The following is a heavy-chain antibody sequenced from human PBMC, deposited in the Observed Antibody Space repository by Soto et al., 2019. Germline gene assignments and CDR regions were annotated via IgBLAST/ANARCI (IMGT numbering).Heavy chain of an antibody. CDR2: IFYSGST. V-gene: IGHV4-39*01. J-gene: IGHJ6*02. D-gene: IGHD2-15*01. CDR1: GGSISSSSYY. CDR3: ARHLTYCSAGSCYSDFPYYGMDV. Sequence: QLQLQESGPGLVKPSETLSLTCTVSGGSISSSSYYWGWIRQPPGKGLEWIGSIFYSGSTYYNPSRKGRVTISVDTSKNQFSLKLSSVTAADTAVYYCARHLTYCSAGSCYSDFPYYGMDVWGQGTTVTVSS.